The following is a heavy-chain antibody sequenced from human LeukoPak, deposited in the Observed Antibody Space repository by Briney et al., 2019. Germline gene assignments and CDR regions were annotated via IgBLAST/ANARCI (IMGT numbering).Heavy chain of an antibody. J-gene: IGHJ5*02. V-gene: IGHV1-2*02. Sequence: ASVKVSCKASGYTFTGYYMHWVRQAPGQGLEWMGWINPNSGGTNYARKFQGRVTMTRDTSISTAYMELSRLRSDDTAVYYCARAYSGSYNWFDPWGQGTLVTVSS. CDR3: ARAYSGSYNWFDP. CDR1: GYTFTGYY. CDR2: INPNSGGT. D-gene: IGHD1-26*01.